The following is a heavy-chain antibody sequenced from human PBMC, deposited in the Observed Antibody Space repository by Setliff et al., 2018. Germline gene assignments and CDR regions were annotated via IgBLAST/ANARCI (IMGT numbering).Heavy chain of an antibody. V-gene: IGHV4-61*09. CDR3: ARAGPTVTFFRVLVISWWDP. Sequence: PSETLSLTCTVSGDSLSSGSYYWTWIRQPAGKGLEWIGHFHTGGSTNYNRSLRSRVSISVDTSKNQSSLKRSSVTAADTATYYCARAGPTVTFFRVLVISWWDPWGQGSLVTVAS. CDR1: GDSLSSGSYY. CDR2: FHTGGST. D-gene: IGHD3-3*01. J-gene: IGHJ5*02.